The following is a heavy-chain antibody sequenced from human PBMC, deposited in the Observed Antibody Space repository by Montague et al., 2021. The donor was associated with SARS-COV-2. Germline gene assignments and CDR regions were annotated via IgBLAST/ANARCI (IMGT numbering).Heavy chain of an antibody. Sequence: SETLSLTCAVSGGSISSSNWWSWVRRPPGKGLEWIGEIYHSGNTNYNPSLQSRFTISVDKSKNQFSLRLSPVTAADTAVYYCARSSILGAHRFDYWGQGTLVTVSS. CDR1: GGSISSSNW. D-gene: IGHD3-16*01. CDR2: IYHSGNT. J-gene: IGHJ4*02. CDR3: ARSSILGAHRFDY. V-gene: IGHV4-4*02.